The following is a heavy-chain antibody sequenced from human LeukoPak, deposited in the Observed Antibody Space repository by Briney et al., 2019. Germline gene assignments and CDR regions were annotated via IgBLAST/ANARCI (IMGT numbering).Heavy chain of an antibody. J-gene: IGHJ4*02. Sequence: SEKVSCKASGGSCSIYAISWVRQAPGQGLGWVGGIIPILGTANYAQKFQGRVAITADESTSTAYMELSSLRSKDTAVYYCARPLSDYGDYEGVFDYWGQGTQVTVSS. CDR3: ARPLSDYGDYEGVFDY. CDR2: IIPILGTA. CDR1: GGSCSIYA. V-gene: IGHV1-69*01. D-gene: IGHD4-17*01.